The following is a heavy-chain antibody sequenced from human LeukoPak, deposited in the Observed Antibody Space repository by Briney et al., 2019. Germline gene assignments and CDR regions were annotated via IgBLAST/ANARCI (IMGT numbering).Heavy chain of an antibody. CDR3: ARERLRQY. Sequence: SETLSLTCTVSGGSISSYYWSWIRQPPGKGLEWIGYIYYSGSTNYNPSLKSRVTISVDTSKNQFSLKLSSVTAADTAVYYCARERLRQYWGQGTLVTVSS. CDR2: IYYSGST. CDR1: GGSISSYY. D-gene: IGHD5-12*01. J-gene: IGHJ4*02. V-gene: IGHV4-59*12.